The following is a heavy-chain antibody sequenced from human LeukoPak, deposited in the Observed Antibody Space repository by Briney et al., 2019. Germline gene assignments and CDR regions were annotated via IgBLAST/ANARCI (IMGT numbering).Heavy chain of an antibody. CDR2: ISSSGSTI. Sequence: PGGSLRLSCAASGFTFSDYYMSWIRQAPGKGLEWGSYISSSGSTIYYADSVKGRFTISRDNAKNSLYLQMNSLRAEDTAVYYCARIAYYYDSSGYPLGYWGQGTLVTVSS. CDR3: ARIAYYYDSSGYPLGY. V-gene: IGHV3-11*04. J-gene: IGHJ4*02. CDR1: GFTFSDYY. D-gene: IGHD3-22*01.